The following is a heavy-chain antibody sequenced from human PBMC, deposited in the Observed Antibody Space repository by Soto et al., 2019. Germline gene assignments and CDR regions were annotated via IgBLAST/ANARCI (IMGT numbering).Heavy chain of an antibody. D-gene: IGHD3-10*02. Sequence: KGQELVSAISGSGGSTYDADSVKGRFTISRDNSKNTLYLQLNSLRAEDAAVYYCAFFFQAEDGIRDVRSVSAFLLNRSSDL. J-gene: IGHJ2*01. CDR3: AFFFQAEDGIRDVRSVSAFLLNRSSDL. V-gene: IGHV3-23*01. CDR2: ISGSGGST.